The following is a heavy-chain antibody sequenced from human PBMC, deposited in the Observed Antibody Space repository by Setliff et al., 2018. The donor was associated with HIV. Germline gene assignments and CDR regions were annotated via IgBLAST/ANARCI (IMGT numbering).Heavy chain of an antibody. CDR1: GGSVSSTSYY. CDR3: ARIEATRPPSGLDY. V-gene: IGHV4-39*01. J-gene: IGHJ4*02. D-gene: IGHD6-6*01. Sequence: SETLSLTCTVSGGSVSSTSYYWGWIRQPTGKGLEWIGTIYYSGDTQYNPSFKSRVIMSVDTSKNQFSLRLISMTAADTAVYYCARIEATRPPSGLDYWGPGTLVTVSS. CDR2: IYYSGDT.